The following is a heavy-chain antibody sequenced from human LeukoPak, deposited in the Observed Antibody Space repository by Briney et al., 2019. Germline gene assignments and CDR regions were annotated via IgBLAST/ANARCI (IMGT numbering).Heavy chain of an antibody. J-gene: IGHJ4*02. CDR3: ATHRTTVITGLVY. D-gene: IGHD4-17*01. Sequence: ASVTVSCKVSGYTLTDLSTHWVRQAPGKGGEGMGGLDPADGETIYAQKFQGRVTMTEDTSTDTAYMELNSLRSEDTAVYYCATHRTTVITGLVYWGQGTLVSVSS. V-gene: IGHV1-24*01. CDR1: GYTLTDLS. CDR2: LDPADGET.